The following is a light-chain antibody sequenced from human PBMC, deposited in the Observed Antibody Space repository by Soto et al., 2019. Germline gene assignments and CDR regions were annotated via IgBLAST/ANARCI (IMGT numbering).Light chain of an antibody. CDR3: GSYTTSSTRV. Sequence: QPALTQPASVSGSPGQSIAISCTGSSSDVGIYNYVSWYQQHPGKVPKLIIYEVSNRPSGVSNRFSGSKSGNTASLTISGLQAEDEADYYCGSYTTSSTRVFGTGTKVTVL. J-gene: IGLJ1*01. CDR2: EVS. CDR1: SSDVGIYNY. V-gene: IGLV2-14*01.